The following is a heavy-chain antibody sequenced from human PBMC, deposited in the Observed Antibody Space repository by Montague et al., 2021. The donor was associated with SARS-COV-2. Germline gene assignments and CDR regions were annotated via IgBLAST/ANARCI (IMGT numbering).Heavy chain of an antibody. V-gene: IGHV4-38-2*02. CDR3: AKVAGSHDTFGI. CDR2: IYHSGST. D-gene: IGHD6-19*01. CDR1: GYSISTGYY. Sequence: SGTLSLTCTVSGYSISTGYYWGWIRQPPGKGLEWIGTIYHSGSTYFNPSLKSRVTISVDTSKNQFSLNLSSVTAADTAVYYCAKVAGSHDTFGIWGRGTMVTVSS. J-gene: IGHJ3*02.